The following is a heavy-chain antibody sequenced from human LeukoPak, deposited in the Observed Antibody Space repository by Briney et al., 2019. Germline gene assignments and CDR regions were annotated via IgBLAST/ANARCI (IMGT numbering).Heavy chain of an antibody. Sequence: QPGGSLRLSCAASGFTFSSYAMSWVRQAPGKGLEWVSGFSGSGGSTYYADSLKGRFTISRDNSKSTLYLQMNSLRAEDTAVYYCARAGNIRFDYWGQGTLVTVSS. CDR2: FSGSGGST. CDR3: ARAGNIRFDY. V-gene: IGHV3-23*01. D-gene: IGHD2/OR15-2a*01. CDR1: GFTFSSYA. J-gene: IGHJ4*02.